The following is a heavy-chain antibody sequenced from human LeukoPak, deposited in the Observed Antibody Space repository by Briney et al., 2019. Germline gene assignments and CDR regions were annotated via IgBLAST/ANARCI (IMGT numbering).Heavy chain of an antibody. D-gene: IGHD5-12*01. CDR1: GGSFSGYY. Sequence: PSETLSLTCAVYGGSFSGYYWSWVRQPPGKGLEWIGEIYHSGSTNYNPSLKSRVTISVDKSKNQFSLKLSSVTAADTAVYYCARFLIVATTPSGFDYWGQGTLVTVSS. CDR3: ARFLIVATTPSGFDY. CDR2: IYHSGST. V-gene: IGHV4-34*01. J-gene: IGHJ4*02.